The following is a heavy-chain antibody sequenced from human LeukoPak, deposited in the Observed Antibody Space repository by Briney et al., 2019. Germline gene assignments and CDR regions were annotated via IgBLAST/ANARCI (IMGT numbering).Heavy chain of an antibody. J-gene: IGHJ2*01. D-gene: IGHD4-17*01. CDR3: ARDRDYGDYGGWYFDL. Sequence: LVKVSCKASGGTFSSYAISWVRQAPGQGLEWMGGIIPIFGTANYAQKFQGRVTVTADESTSTAYMELSSLRSEDTAVYYCARDRDYGDYGGWYFDLWGRGTLVTVSS. CDR2: IIPIFGTA. V-gene: IGHV1-69*13. CDR1: GGTFSSYA.